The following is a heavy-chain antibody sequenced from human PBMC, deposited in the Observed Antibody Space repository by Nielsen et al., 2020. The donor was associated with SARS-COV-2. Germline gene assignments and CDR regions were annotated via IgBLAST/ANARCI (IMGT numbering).Heavy chain of an antibody. J-gene: IGHJ6*02. V-gene: IGHV3-23*01. Sequence: GESLKISCAASGFTFSSYAMSWVRQAPGKGLEWVSAISGSGGSTYYADSVKGRFTISRDNSKNTLYLQMNSLRAEDTAVYYCAKATSRYGMDVWGQGTTVTVSS. CDR2: ISGSGGST. CDR3: AKATSRYGMDV. CDR1: GFTFSSYA. D-gene: IGHD6-6*01.